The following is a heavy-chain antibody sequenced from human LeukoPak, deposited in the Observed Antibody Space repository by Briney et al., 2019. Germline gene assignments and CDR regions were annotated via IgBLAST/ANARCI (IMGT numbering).Heavy chain of an antibody. J-gene: IGHJ6*02. Sequence: TSETLSLTCAVYGGSFSGYYWSWIRQPPGKGLEWIGEINHSGSTNYNPSLKSRVTISVDTSKNQFSLKLSSVTAADTAVYYCARGEYYYDSSGLKGGDYYYYYGMDVWGQGTTVTVSS. CDR3: ARGEYYYDSSGLKGGDYYYYYGMDV. D-gene: IGHD3-22*01. V-gene: IGHV4-34*01. CDR2: INHSGST. CDR1: GGSFSGYY.